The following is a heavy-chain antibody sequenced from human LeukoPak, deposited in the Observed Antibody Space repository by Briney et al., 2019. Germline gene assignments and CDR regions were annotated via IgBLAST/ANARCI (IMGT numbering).Heavy chain of an antibody. CDR3: AREGSSRPFDY. CDR2: IYSSGTT. Sequence: SETLSRTCTVSGDSVSSYYWTWIRQPAGKGLEWIGRIYSSGTTHYNPSLKSRVTMSVDTSKNQFTLKLSSVTAADTAVYYCAREGSSRPFDYWGQGTLVTVSS. V-gene: IGHV4-4*07. CDR1: GDSVSSYY. D-gene: IGHD1-26*01. J-gene: IGHJ4*02.